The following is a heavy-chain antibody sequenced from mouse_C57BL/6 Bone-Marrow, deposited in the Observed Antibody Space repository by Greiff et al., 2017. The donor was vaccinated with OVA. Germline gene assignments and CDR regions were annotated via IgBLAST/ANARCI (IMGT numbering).Heavy chain of an antibody. V-gene: IGHV1-26*01. CDR3: AQVYPRIEWYFDV. CDR2: INPNNGGT. D-gene: IGHD2-1*01. Sequence: VQLQQSGPELVKPGASVKISCKASGYTFTDYYMNWVKQSHGKSLEWIGDINPNNGGTSYNQKFKGKATLTVDKSSSTAYMELRSLTSEDSAVXYCAQVYPRIEWYFDVWGTGTTVTVSS. J-gene: IGHJ1*03. CDR1: GYTFTDYY.